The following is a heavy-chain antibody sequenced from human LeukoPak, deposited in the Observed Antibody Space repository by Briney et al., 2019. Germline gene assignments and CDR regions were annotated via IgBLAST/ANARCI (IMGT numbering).Heavy chain of an antibody. CDR2: ISSSSSYI. V-gene: IGHV3-21*01. CDR3: ARHKRYSYAFYYGMDV. CDR1: GFTFSSYS. Sequence: GGSLRLSCAASGFTFSSYSMNWVRQAPGKGLEWVSPISSSSSYIYYADSVKGRFTISRDNAKNSLYLQMNSLRAEDTAVYYCARHKRYSYAFYYGMDVWGQGTTVTVSS. J-gene: IGHJ6*02. D-gene: IGHD5-18*01.